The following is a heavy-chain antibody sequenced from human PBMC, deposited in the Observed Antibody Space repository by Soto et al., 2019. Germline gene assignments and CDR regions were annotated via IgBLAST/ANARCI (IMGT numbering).Heavy chain of an antibody. V-gene: IGHV4-34*01. CDR1: GGSFSGYY. J-gene: IGHJ3*02. CDR2: INHSGST. Sequence: QVQLQQWGAGLLKPSETLSLTCAVYGGSFSGYYWSWIRQPPGKGLEWIGEINHSGSTNYNPSLKSRVTISVDTSKNQFSLKLSSVTAADTAVYYCARGNGLGGSYRYTGLGFAFDIWGQGTMVTVSS. CDR3: ARGNGLGGSYRYTGLGFAFDI. D-gene: IGHD3-16*02.